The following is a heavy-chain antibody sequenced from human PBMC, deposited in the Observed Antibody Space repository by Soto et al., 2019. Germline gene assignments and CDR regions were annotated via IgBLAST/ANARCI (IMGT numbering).Heavy chain of an antibody. V-gene: IGHV3-21*01. J-gene: IGHJ5*02. CDR3: ASHGSGDYFWFDP. CDR1: GFTFRTYT. Sequence: GGSLRLSCISSGFTFRTYTMNWVRQAPGKGLEWVSGIRGFSPYTFYAESVKGRFTISRDNAKNSLYLQMNSLRAEDTAVYYCASHGSGDYFWFDPWGQGTLVTVSS. D-gene: IGHD4-17*01. CDR2: IRGFSPYT.